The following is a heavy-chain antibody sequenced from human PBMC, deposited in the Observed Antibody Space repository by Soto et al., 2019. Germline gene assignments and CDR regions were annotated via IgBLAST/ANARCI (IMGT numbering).Heavy chain of an antibody. CDR3: ARLPRDYFDY. J-gene: IGHJ4*02. CDR2: INPNSGGT. V-gene: IGHV1-2*04. Sequence: ASVKGSCKASGYTFTGYYMHWGRQAPGQGLEWMGWINPNSGGTNYAQKFQGWVTMTRDTSISTAYMELSRLRSDDTAVYYCARLPRDYFDYWGQGTLVTVSS. CDR1: GYTFTGYY.